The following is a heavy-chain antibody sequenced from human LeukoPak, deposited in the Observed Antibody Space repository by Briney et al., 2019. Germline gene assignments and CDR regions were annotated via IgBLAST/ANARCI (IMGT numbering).Heavy chain of an antibody. CDR1: GFTFSSYA. J-gene: IGHJ6*02. Sequence: PGGSLRLSCAASGFTFSSYAMSWVRQAPGKGLEWVSAISGSGGSTYYADSVPGRFTISRENSKSPLYLQMNSMRAEDTTVYYCANDPAAQWFGELLSGYYYYGMDVWGQGTTVTVSS. CDR2: ISGSGGST. CDR3: ANDPAAQWFGELLSGYYYYGMDV. D-gene: IGHD3-10*01. V-gene: IGHV3-23*01.